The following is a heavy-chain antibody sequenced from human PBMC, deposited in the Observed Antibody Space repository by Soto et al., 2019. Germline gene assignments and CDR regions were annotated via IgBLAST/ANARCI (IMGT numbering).Heavy chain of an antibody. V-gene: IGHV3-23*01. D-gene: IGHD3-3*01. Sequence: GGSLRLSCAASGFTFSSYAMSWVRQAPGKGLEWVSAISGSGGSTYYADSVKGRFTISRDNSKNTLYLQMNSLRAEDTAVYYCAKDLKGDFWSGNYYYYYMDVWGKATTVTAP. CDR2: ISGSGGST. CDR1: GFTFSSYA. J-gene: IGHJ6*03. CDR3: AKDLKGDFWSGNYYYYYMDV.